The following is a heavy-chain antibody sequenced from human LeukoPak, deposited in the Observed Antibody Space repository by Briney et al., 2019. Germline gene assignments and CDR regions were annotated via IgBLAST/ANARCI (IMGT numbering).Heavy chain of an antibody. J-gene: IGHJ4*02. D-gene: IGHD3-10*01. CDR3: ARYVVYGSGKYYFDY. CDR1: GGSVSSGSYY. V-gene: IGHV4-39*01. CDR2: INYSGST. Sequence: SETLSLTCTVSGGSVSSGSYYWSWIRQPPGKGLEWIASINYSGSTYYNPSLKSRVTISVDTSENQFSLKLSSVTAADTAVYYCARYVVYGSGKYYFDYWGQGTLVTVSS.